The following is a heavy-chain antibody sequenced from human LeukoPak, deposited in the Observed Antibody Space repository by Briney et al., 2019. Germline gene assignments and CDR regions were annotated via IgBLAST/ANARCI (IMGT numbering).Heavy chain of an antibody. CDR2: IYYSGST. CDR3: ARHNNGAFDI. V-gene: IGHV4-59*08. J-gene: IGHJ3*02. D-gene: IGHD1-14*01. CDR1: GGSISSYY. Sequence: SETLSLTCTVSGGSISSYYWGWIRQPPGKGLEWIGYIYYSGSTNYNPSLKSRVTISVDTSKNQFSLKLSSVTAEDTAVYYCARHNNGAFDIWGQGTMVTVSS.